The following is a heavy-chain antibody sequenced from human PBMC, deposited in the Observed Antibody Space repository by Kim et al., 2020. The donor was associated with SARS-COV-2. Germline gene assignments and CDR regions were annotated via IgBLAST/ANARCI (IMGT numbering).Heavy chain of an antibody. D-gene: IGHD6-19*01. V-gene: IGHV4-4*07. Sequence: GSTNYNPSLKSRVTMSVDTSKNQFSLKLSSVTAADTAVYYCARGQWLFGYWGQGTLVTVSS. CDR2: GST. J-gene: IGHJ4*02. CDR3: ARGQWLFGY.